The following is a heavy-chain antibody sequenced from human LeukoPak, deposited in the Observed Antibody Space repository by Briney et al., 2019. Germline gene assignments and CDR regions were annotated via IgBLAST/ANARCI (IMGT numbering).Heavy chain of an antibody. CDR3: ARDLPSSGYWYRDAFDI. CDR1: GFSFSSYW. J-gene: IGHJ3*02. Sequence: GGSLRLSCAASGFSFSSYWMHWVRQAPGKGLVWVSRISSDGSIINYADSVKGRFTVSRDNAKNSLFLQMNSLRVEDTAMYYCARDLPSSGYWYRDAFDIWGRGTMVTVSS. D-gene: IGHD3-22*01. V-gene: IGHV3-74*01. CDR2: ISSDGSII.